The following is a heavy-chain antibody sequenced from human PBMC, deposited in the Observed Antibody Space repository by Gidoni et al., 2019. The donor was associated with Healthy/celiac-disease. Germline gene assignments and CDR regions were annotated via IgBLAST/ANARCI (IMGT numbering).Heavy chain of an antibody. J-gene: IGHJ3*02. CDR2: IYPGDSDT. D-gene: IGHD4-4*01. CDR3: ARHVSGDLTTRRDAFDI. V-gene: IGHV5-51*01. CDR1: GYSFTSYW. Sequence: EVQLVQSGAEVKKPGESLKISCKGSGYSFTSYWLGWVRQMPGKGLEWMGIIYPGDSDTRYSPSFQGQVTISADKSISTAYLQWSSLKASDTAMYYCARHVSGDLTTRRDAFDIWGQGTMVTVSS.